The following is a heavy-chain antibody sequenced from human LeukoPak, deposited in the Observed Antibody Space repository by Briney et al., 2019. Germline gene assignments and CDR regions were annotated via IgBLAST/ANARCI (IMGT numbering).Heavy chain of an antibody. Sequence: SETLSLSCAVSGGSFSSYYRSWIRQPPGKGLEWMGEINHGGSTNYNPYLKSRVTTSVDTSKNQLSLKLSSVAAADTAVYYCSRAPSVLRYCSGGSCLSRGPYYFDYWGQGTLVTVSS. J-gene: IGHJ4*02. CDR1: GGSFSSYY. D-gene: IGHD2-15*01. CDR2: INHGGST. V-gene: IGHV4-34*01. CDR3: SRAPSVLRYCSGGSCLSRGPYYFDY.